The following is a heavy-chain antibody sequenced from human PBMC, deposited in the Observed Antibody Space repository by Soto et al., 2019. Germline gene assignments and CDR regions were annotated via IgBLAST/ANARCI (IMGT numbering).Heavy chain of an antibody. CDR3: GHSGGYRIIDY. CDR1: GFSLTSSGVG. CDR2: IYWDEDK. Sequence: QITLKESGPTLVKPTQTLTLTCTFSGFSLTSSGVGVGWIRQPPGKALAWLGIIYWDEDKRYSPSLKSRLTITKDTSKNQVVLKMTYMDPVDTATYYCGHSGGYRIIDYWGQGILVTVAS. D-gene: IGHD2-15*01. J-gene: IGHJ4*01. V-gene: IGHV2-5*02.